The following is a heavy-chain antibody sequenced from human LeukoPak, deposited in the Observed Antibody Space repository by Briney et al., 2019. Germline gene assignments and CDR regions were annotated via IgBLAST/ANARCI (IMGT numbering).Heavy chain of an antibody. D-gene: IGHD3-22*01. J-gene: IGHJ4*02. CDR1: GFTFSDYY. V-gene: IGHV3-11*01. CDR3: ARDLLSYYDSSGYYDY. CDR2: ISSSGSTI. Sequence: GGSLGLSCAASGFTFSDYYMSWIRQAPGKGLEWVSYISSSGSTIYYADSVKGRFTISRDNAKNSLYLQMNSLRAEDTAVYYCARDLLSYYDSSGYYDYWGQGTLVTVSS.